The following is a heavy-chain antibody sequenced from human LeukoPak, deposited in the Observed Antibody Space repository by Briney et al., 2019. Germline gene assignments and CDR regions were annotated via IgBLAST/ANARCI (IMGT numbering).Heavy chain of an antibody. J-gene: IGHJ2*01. Sequence: SETLSLTCTVSGGSISSYYWSWIRQPAGKGLEWIGRIYTSGSTNYNPSLKSRVTMSVDTSKNQFSLKLSSVTAADTAVYYCARFIISSSGYGLDWYFDLWGRGTLVTVSS. CDR3: ARFIISSSGYGLDWYFDL. CDR1: GGSISSYY. D-gene: IGHD3-22*01. CDR2: IYTSGST. V-gene: IGHV4-4*07.